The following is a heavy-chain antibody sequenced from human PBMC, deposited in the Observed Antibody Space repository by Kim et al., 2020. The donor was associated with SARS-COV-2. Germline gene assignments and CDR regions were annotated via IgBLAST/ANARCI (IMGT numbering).Heavy chain of an antibody. CDR3: ARGAYSSSWSRGSYNWFDP. J-gene: IGHJ5*02. CDR1: GYTFTGYY. Sequence: ASVKVSCKASGYTFTGYYMHWVRQAPGQGLEWMGWINPNSGGTNYAQKFQGRVTMTRDTSISTAYMELSRLRSDDTAVYYCARGAYSSSWSRGSYNWFDPWGQGTLVTVSS. V-gene: IGHV1-2*02. D-gene: IGHD6-13*01. CDR2: INPNSGGT.